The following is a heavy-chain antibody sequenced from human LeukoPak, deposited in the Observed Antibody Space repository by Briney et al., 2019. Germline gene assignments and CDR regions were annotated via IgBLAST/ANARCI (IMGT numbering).Heavy chain of an antibody. CDR2: IYYSGST. CDR1: VGSISSGGYY. CDR3: AREGGDYYDSSGFDY. D-gene: IGHD3-22*01. Sequence: PSETLSLTRTVSVGSISSGGYYWSCIRQHPGKSVEWIGYIYYSGSTYYNTSLKSRVTISEDTSKNQFSLKLSSVTAADTAVYYCAREGGDYYDSSGFDYWGQGTLVTVSS. J-gene: IGHJ4*02. V-gene: IGHV4-31*03.